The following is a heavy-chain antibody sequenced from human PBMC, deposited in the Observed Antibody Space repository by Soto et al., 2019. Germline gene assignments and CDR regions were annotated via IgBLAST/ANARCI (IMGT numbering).Heavy chain of an antibody. CDR1: GFTFGDYA. CDR3: TKANRYCSGANCFTFDY. V-gene: IGHV3-49*03. Sequence: GGSLRLSCTASGFTFGDYAMSWFLQAPGKGLEWVGFIRSKAYGGTTEYAASVKGRFTISRDDSKSIAYLQMNSLKTEDTAVYYCTKANRYCSGANCFTFDYWGLGTLVTVSS. J-gene: IGHJ4*02. CDR2: IRSKAYGGTT. D-gene: IGHD2-15*01.